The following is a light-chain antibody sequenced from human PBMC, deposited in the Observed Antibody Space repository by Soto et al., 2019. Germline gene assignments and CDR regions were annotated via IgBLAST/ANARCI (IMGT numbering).Light chain of an antibody. J-gene: IGKJ2*01. CDR2: GAS. Sequence: EVVLTQSPGTLSLSPGEGATLSCRASQGVSDNYLAWYQHKPGQPPRLLIYGASNRATAIPDRFSGSGSGTDFTLTISRLEPVDFAVYFCQQYGSSPRTFGQGTKLDIK. CDR3: QQYGSSPRT. CDR1: QGVSDNY. V-gene: IGKV3-20*01.